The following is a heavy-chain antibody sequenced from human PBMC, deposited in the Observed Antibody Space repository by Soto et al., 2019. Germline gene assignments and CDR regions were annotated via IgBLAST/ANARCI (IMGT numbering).Heavy chain of an antibody. CDR1: GYTFTSHY. V-gene: IGHV1-46*01. Sequence: ASVKVSCKASGYTFTSHYIHWVRQAPGEGLEWMGIINPSGGSTSYAQRFEGRVTMTTDTSTRTVYTELRSLRSEDTAIYYCARDLGSTSSWYPHRGSDDYWDQGTLVTVSS. CDR3: ARDLGSTSSWYPHRGSDDY. D-gene: IGHD2-2*01. J-gene: IGHJ4*02. CDR2: INPSGGST.